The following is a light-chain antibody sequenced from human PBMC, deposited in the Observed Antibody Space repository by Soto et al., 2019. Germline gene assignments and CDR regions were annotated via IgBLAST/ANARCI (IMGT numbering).Light chain of an antibody. V-gene: IGKV3-15*01. CDR2: DAS. CDR3: QQYDNWPQT. J-gene: IGKJ1*01. CDR1: QSVSSN. Sequence: EIVMTQSPATLSLSPGARATLSCRASQSVSSNFAWFQQKPGQSPRLLIYDASTRATGIPARFSGSGSGTEFTLTISSLQSEEFAVYYCQQYDNWPQTFGQGTKVEIK.